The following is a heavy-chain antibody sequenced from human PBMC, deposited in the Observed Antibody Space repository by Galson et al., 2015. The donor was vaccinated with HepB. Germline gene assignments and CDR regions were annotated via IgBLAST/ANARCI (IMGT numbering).Heavy chain of an antibody. CDR1: GFTFSSYE. CDR2: ISSSGYTI. V-gene: IGHV3-48*03. Sequence: SLRLSCAASGFTFSSYEMNWVRQAPGKGLEWVSYISSSGYTIYYADSVKGRFTISRDNAKNSLYLQMNSLRAEDTAVYYCAGIAVAGAHFDYWGQGTLVTVSS. J-gene: IGHJ4*02. CDR3: AGIAVAGAHFDY. D-gene: IGHD6-19*01.